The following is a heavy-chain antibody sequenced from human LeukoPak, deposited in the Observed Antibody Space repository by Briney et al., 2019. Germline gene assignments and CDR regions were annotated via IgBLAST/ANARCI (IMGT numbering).Heavy chain of an antibody. V-gene: IGHV1-18*01. D-gene: IGHD1-1*01. J-gene: IGHJ4*02. CDR1: GYPFTSYG. CDR2: ISSDNGKT. Sequence: SGQFSFNASGYPFTSYGISWGRQAPGQGLEWMGWISSDNGKTNYPHKLQGRVTMTTDTSTNTAYMELRSLSSDDTAVYYCARERAGTAVDYWGQGT. CDR3: ARERAGTAVDY.